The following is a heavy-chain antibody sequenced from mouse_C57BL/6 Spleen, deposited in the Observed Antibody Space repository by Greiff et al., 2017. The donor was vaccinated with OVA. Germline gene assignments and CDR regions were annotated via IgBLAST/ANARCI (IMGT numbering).Heavy chain of an antibody. CDR1: GYTFTSYW. Sequence: QVQLQQPGAELVKPGASVKLSCKASGYTFTSYWMQWVKQRPGQGLEWIGELDPSDSYTNYNQKFKGKATLTVDTSSSTAYMQLSSLTSDDSAVYYCARRGAAQALYYAMDYWGQGTSVTVSS. J-gene: IGHJ4*01. V-gene: IGHV1-50*01. D-gene: IGHD3-2*02. CDR3: ARRGAAQALYYAMDY. CDR2: LDPSDSYT.